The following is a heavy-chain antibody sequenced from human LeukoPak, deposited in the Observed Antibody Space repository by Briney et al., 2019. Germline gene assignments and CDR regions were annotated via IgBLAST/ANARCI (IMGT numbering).Heavy chain of an antibody. V-gene: IGHV4-30-4*01. J-gene: IGHJ4*02. D-gene: IGHD3-22*01. Sequence: SRTLSLTCTVSGGSISSGDYYWSWIRQPPGKGLEWIGYIYYSGSTYYNPSLKSRVTISVDTSKNQFSLKLSSVTAADTAVYYCARVRSHYYDSSGYPDFDYWGQGTLVTVSS. CDR3: ARVRSHYYDSSGYPDFDY. CDR1: GGSISSGDYY. CDR2: IYYSGST.